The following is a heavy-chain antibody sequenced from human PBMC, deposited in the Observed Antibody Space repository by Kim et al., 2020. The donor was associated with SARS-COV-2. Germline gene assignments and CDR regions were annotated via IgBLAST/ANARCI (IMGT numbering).Heavy chain of an antibody. D-gene: IGHD4-4*01. V-gene: IGHV3-74*01. J-gene: IGHJ5*02. CDR2: INSDGSST. CDR3: ARGGSDYTPRGMRHHLEGAWFDP. CDR1: GFTFSSYW. Sequence: GGSLRLSCAASGFTFSSYWMHWVRQAPGKGLVWVSRINSDGSSTSYADSVKGRFTISRDNAKNTLYLQMNSLRAEDTAVYYCARGGSDYTPRGMRHHLEGAWFDPWGQGTLVTVSS.